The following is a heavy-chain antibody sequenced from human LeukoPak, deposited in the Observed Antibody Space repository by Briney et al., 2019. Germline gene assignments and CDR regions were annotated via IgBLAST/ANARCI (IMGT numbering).Heavy chain of an antibody. V-gene: IGHV1-69*13. D-gene: IGHD1-26*01. CDR2: IIPIFGTT. CDR1: GGTFISYA. Sequence: SVKVSCKASGGTFISYAISWVRQAPGQGLEWMGGIIPIFGTTNYAQKFQGRVTITADESTSTAYMELSSLRSEDTAVYYCARDRRWELLRASAFDIWGQGTMVTVSS. CDR3: ARDRRWELLRASAFDI. J-gene: IGHJ3*02.